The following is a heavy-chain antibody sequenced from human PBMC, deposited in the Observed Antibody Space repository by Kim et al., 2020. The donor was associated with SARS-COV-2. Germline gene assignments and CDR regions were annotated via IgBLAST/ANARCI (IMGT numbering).Heavy chain of an antibody. D-gene: IGHD3-22*01. J-gene: IGHJ5*02. Sequence: ASVKVSCKASGYTFTSYAMNWVRQAPGQGLEWMGWINTNTGNPTYAQGFTGRFVFSLDTSVSTAYLQISSLKAEDTAVYYCARVLMQRDYYDSSGYYYGRAGWFDPWGQGTLVTVSS. V-gene: IGHV7-4-1*02. CDR2: INTNTGNP. CDR1: GYTFTSYA. CDR3: ARVLMQRDYYDSSGYYYGRAGWFDP.